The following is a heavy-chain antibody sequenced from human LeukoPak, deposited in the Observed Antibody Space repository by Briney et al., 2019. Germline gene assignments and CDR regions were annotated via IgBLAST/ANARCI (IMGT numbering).Heavy chain of an antibody. Sequence: GGSLRLSCAASGFTFSSYWMSWVRQAPGKGLEWVANIKQDGSEKYYADSVKGRFTISRDNSKNTLYLQMNSLRAEDTAVYYCAKDGLPRYYYDSSGYPGYWGQGTLVTVSS. CDR3: AKDGLPRYYYDSSGYPGY. CDR1: GFTFSSYW. D-gene: IGHD3-22*01. CDR2: IKQDGSEK. J-gene: IGHJ4*02. V-gene: IGHV3-7*01.